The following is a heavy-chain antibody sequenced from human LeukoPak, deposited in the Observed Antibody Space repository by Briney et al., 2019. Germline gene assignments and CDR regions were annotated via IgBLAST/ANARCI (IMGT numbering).Heavy chain of an antibody. J-gene: IGHJ4*02. CDR1: GFSFGDHA. CDR2: IRSKGYGGTT. Sequence: SLRLSCSASGFSFGDHAMSWVRQAAGKGLEWVGFIRSKGYGGTTEYAAAVEGRFSLSRDDSKSCVYLEMSSLKTEDTAVYYCARVRSGNDFDYWGQGTLVTVSS. V-gene: IGHV3-49*04. CDR3: ARVRSGNDFDY. D-gene: IGHD3-10*01.